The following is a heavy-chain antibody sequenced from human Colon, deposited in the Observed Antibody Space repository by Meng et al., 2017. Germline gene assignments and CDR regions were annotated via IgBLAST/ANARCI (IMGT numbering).Heavy chain of an antibody. CDR1: GYSLSGYY. CDR2: INADSGGT. CDR3: AKIHLGDSGLDY. D-gene: IGHD6-19*01. V-gene: IGHV1-2*06. J-gene: IGHJ4*02. Sequence: QVQRVQPGAEVKKPGASVKVSCKASGYSLSGYYMHWVRQVPGQGLEWMGRINADSGGTNYAEKFQGRVTLTRDTSINTAYMEVTSLRSDDTAVYYCAKIHLGDSGLDYWGQGTLVTVSS.